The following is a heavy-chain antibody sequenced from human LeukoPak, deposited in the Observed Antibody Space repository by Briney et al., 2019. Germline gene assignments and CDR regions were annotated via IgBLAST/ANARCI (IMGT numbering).Heavy chain of an antibody. CDR1: GYTLTELS. D-gene: IGHD3-10*01. CDR3: ARDFSLWFDY. Sequence: ASVKVSCKVSGYTLTELSMHWVRQAPGKGLEWMGGFDPEDGETIYAQKFQGRVTMTRDTSIGTAYMEVSRLIYDDTAVYYCARDFSLWFDYWGQGTLVTVSS. V-gene: IGHV1-24*01. CDR2: FDPEDGET. J-gene: IGHJ4*02.